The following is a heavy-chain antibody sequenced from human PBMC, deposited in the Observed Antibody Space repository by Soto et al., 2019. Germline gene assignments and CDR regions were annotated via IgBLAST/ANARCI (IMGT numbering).Heavy chain of an antibody. J-gene: IGHJ5*02. CDR2: IYYTGTT. CDR3: ARDGSRTANWIDP. V-gene: IGHV4-31*03. CDR1: GGSISGGGYY. Sequence: SETLSLTCTVSGGSISGGGYYWSWIRQFPGKGLEWIGYIYYTGTTYYNPSLKSRLTLSVETSKNQFSLKLSSVTVADTAVYYCARDGSRTANWIDPWGQGTLVT. D-gene: IGHD2-2*01.